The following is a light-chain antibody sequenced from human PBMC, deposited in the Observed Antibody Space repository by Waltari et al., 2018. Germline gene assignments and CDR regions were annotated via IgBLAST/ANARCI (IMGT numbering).Light chain of an antibody. CDR1: QSLVHSDVNTH. J-gene: IGKJ2*01. CDR2: RVS. CDR3: KQGKHWPYT. Sequence: DVGMTNSPLSLHLPPEQAASISSKSIQSLVHSDVNTHLNWFQQRPGQAPRRLIYRVSNRDSGVPERFSGSGSGTDFTLKISRVEAEDVGVYYCKQGKHWPYTFGQGTKLDIK. V-gene: IGKV2-30*02.